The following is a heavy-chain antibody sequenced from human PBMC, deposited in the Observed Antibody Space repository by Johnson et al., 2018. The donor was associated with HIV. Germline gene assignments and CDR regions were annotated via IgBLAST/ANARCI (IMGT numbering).Heavy chain of an antibody. J-gene: IGHJ3*02. CDR2: ISWNSGSI. D-gene: IGHD6-13*01. CDR3: AKDLTGYSSSWYVAFDI. CDR1: GFTFDDYA. Sequence: VQLVESGGGLVQPGRSLRLSCAASGFTFDDYAMNWVRQAPGKGLEWVSGISWNSGSIGYADSVKGRFTISRDNAKNSLYLQMNSLRDADTALYYCAKDLTGYSSSWYVAFDIWGQGTMVTVSS. V-gene: IGHV3-9*01.